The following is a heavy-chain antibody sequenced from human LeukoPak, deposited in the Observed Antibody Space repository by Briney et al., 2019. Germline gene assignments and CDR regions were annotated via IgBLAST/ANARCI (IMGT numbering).Heavy chain of an antibody. D-gene: IGHD4-11*01. J-gene: IGHJ6*02. CDR3: AKDRHSTYYYGMDV. CDR1: GFTFSSYG. CDR2: ISYDGSNK. V-gene: IGHV3-30*18. Sequence: GGSLRLSCAASGFTFSSYGMHWVRQAPGKGLEWVAVISYDGSNKYYADSVKGRFTISRDNSKNTLYLQLNSLRAEDTAVYYCAKDRHSTYYYGMDVWGQGTTVTVSS.